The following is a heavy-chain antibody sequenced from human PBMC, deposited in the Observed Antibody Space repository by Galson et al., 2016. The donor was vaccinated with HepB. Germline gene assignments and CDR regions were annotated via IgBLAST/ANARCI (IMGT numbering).Heavy chain of an antibody. CDR1: GDSVTSGNYY. D-gene: IGHD2-15*01. Sequence: SETLSLTCTVSGDSVTSGNYYWSWIRQPPGKGLEWIGYVYYSGYTNYNSALKSRVTVSADTSKNQYSLTLSSVTAADTAVYFCASLGYCGGGTCSSTSFSWGQGTLVTVSS. CDR3: ASLGYCGGGTCSSTSFS. J-gene: IGHJ5*02. V-gene: IGHV4-61*01. CDR2: VYYSGYT.